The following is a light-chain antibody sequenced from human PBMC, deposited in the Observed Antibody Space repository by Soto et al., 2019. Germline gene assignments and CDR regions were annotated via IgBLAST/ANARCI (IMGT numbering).Light chain of an antibody. Sequence: QSVLTQFASVSGSPGQSITISCTGTSSDVGSYNLVSWYQQHPGKAPKLLISEVTKRPSGISNRFSGSKSGNTASLTISGLQAEDEVDYYCCSYAGSSTLVFGGGTKLTVL. J-gene: IGLJ3*02. CDR3: CSYAGSSTLV. CDR1: SSDVGSYNL. CDR2: EVT. V-gene: IGLV2-23*02.